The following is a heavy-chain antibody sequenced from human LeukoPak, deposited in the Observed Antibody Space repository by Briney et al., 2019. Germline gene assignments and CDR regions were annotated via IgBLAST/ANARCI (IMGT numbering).Heavy chain of an antibody. D-gene: IGHD3-10*01. CDR3: ARDRLYYYGSGSPYHDDAFDI. J-gene: IGHJ3*02. V-gene: IGHV3-7*01. Sequence: GGSLRLSCAASGFIFSGYWMTWVRQTPGKGLEWVANIKHDGSAANYMDSVRGRFTVSRDNAKNSLYLQMNSLRADDTAVYYCARDRLYYYGSGSPYHDDAFDIWGQGTMVTVSS. CDR1: GFIFSGYW. CDR2: IKHDGSAA.